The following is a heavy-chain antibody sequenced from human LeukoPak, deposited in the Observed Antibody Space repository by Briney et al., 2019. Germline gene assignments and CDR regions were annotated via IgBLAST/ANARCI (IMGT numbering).Heavy chain of an antibody. J-gene: IGHJ3*02. CDR1: GFTFSGSA. D-gene: IGHD1-26*01. V-gene: IGHV3-23*01. Sequence: GGSLRLSCATSGFTFSGSAMHWVRQAPGKGLEWVSAISGGGGNTYYADSVKGRFTISRDNSKNTLYLQMNSLRAEDTAVYYCGKNRYSGSLSPFDIWGQGTMVTVSS. CDR2: ISGGGGNT. CDR3: GKNRYSGSLSPFDI.